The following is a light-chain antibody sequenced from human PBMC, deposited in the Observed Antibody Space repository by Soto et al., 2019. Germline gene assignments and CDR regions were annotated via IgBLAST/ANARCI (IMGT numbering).Light chain of an antibody. CDR1: SSDIGAHNF. V-gene: IGLV2-14*01. Sequence: QSALTQPASVSGSPGQSITLSCAGTSSDIGAHNFVSWYQHHPGKAPKLIIYEVTKWPSGVSTRFSGSKAGNTASLTISGLQAEDEADYYCNSYTLSRTVVFGGGTKL. CDR3: NSYTLSRTVV. CDR2: EVT. J-gene: IGLJ2*01.